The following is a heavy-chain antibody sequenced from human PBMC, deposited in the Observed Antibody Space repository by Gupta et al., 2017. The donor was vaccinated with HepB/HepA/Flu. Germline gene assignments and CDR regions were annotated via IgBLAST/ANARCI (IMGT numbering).Heavy chain of an antibody. CDR2: IYYSGST. CDR1: GGSISRYY. J-gene: IGHJ2*01. V-gene: IGHV4-59*08. CDR3: ARQYDEDTAMAPNWYFDL. Sequence: QVQLQESGPGLVKPSETLSLTCTVSGGSISRYYWSWIRQPPGKGLEWIGYIYYSGSTNYNPSLKSRVTISVDTSKNQFSLKLSSVTAADTAVYYCARQYDEDTAMAPNWYFDLWGRGTLVTVSS. D-gene: IGHD5-18*01.